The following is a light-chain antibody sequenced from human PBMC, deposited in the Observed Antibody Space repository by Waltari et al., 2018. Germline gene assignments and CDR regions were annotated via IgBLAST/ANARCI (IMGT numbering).Light chain of an antibody. CDR2: KAS. J-gene: IGKJ1*01. Sequence: DIQMTQSPSTLSASVGDRVTITCRASQSFSSWLAWYQQKPGKAPKLLIYKASTLEGGVPSRFSGSGSGKEFTLTISSLQPDDFATYYCQQYNSYPWTFGQGTKVEIK. V-gene: IGKV1-5*03. CDR3: QQYNSYPWT. CDR1: QSFSSW.